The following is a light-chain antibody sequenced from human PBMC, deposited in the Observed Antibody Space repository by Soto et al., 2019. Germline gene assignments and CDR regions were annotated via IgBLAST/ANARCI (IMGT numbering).Light chain of an antibody. CDR3: EEYYSYPRS. CDR1: QGISSY. Sequence: AIRMTQSPSSFSASTGDRVTITCRASQGISSYLAWYQQKPGKAPKLLVYAASTSQSGVPSRFGGSGSGTDFTLTITSLQSEEFATYDWEEYYSYPRSFGQGTKVEVK. V-gene: IGKV1-8*01. J-gene: IGKJ1*01. CDR2: AAS.